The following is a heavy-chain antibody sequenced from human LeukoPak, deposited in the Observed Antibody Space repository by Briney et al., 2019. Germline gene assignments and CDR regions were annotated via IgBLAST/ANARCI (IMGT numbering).Heavy chain of an antibody. CDR1: GYTFISYY. V-gene: IGHV1-46*03. D-gene: IGHD1-14*01. CDR2: INPSGGST. CDR3: AREAPTNYYMDV. Sequence: ASVKVSCKASGYTFISYYMHWVRQALGQGLEWMGIINPSGGSTSYVQKFQGRVTMTRDTSTSTVYMELSSLRSEDTAVYYCAREAPTNYYMDVWGKGTTVTVSS. J-gene: IGHJ6*03.